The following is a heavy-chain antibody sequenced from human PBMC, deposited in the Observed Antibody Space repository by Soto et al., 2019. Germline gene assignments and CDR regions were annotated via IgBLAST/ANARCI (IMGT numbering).Heavy chain of an antibody. V-gene: IGHV1-18*01. Sequence: ASVKVSCKASGYTFTNYGISWVPQAPGQGLEWMGWISAYNGNTNYAQKFQGRVTMTTDTSTSTAYMELRSLRSDDTAVYYCAKNGQPPYYYYGMEVWGQGTTVTVSS. CDR1: GYTFTNYG. CDR3: AKNGQPPYYYYGMEV. D-gene: IGHD2-8*01. CDR2: ISAYNGNT. J-gene: IGHJ6*02.